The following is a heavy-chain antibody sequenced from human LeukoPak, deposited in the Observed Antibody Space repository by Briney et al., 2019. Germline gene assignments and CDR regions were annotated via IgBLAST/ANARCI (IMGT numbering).Heavy chain of an antibody. CDR1: GFTFSGSA. CDR2: IRSKANHYAT. CDR3: VRDRDLSSSRYNWFDF. D-gene: IGHD6-13*01. V-gene: IGHV3-73*01. Sequence: GGSLRLSCAASGFTFSGSAMHWVRQASGKGLEWVGRIRSKANHYATAYAASVKGRFTVSRDDSKNTAYLQMNSLRTEDTAVYYCVRDRDLSSSRYNWFDFWGHGTLVTVSS. J-gene: IGHJ5*01.